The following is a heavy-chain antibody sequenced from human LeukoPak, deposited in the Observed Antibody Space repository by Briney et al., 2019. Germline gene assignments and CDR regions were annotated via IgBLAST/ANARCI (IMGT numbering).Heavy chain of an antibody. CDR2: INAGNGNT. Sequence: GASVKVSCKASGYTFTSYAMHWVRQAPGQRLEWMGRINAGNGNTKYSQKFQGRVTITRDTSASTAYMELSSPRSEDTAVYYCARDPDLDYFDYWGQGTLVTVSS. V-gene: IGHV1-3*01. CDR1: GYTFTSYA. CDR3: ARDPDLDYFDY. J-gene: IGHJ4*02.